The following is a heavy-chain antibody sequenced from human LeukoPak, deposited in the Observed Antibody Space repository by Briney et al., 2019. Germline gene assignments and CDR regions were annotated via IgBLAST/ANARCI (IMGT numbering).Heavy chain of an antibody. CDR2: INHSGST. CDR3: ARDRQWLFTDY. D-gene: IGHD6-19*01. CDR1: GGSFSGYY. V-gene: IGHV4-34*01. Sequence: KTSETLSLTCAVYGGSFSGYYWSWIRQPPGKGLEWIGEINHSGSTNYNPSLKSRVTISVDTSKNQFSLKLSSVTAADTAVYYCARDRQWLFTDYWGQGTLVTVSS. J-gene: IGHJ4*02.